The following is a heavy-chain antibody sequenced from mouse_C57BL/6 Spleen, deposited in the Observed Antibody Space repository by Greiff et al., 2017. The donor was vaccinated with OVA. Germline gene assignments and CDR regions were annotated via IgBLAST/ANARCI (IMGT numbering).Heavy chain of an antibody. CDR1: GYTFTSYW. D-gene: IGHD3-3*01. V-gene: IGHV1-64*01. Sequence: QVQLQQPGAELVKPGASVKLSCKASGYTFTSYWMHWVKQRPGQGLEWIGMIHPNSGSTNYNEKFKSKATLTVDKSSSTAYMQLSSLTSDVSAVYYCARGWAYALDYWGQGTSVTVSS. CDR2: IHPNSGST. CDR3: ARGWAYALDY. J-gene: IGHJ4*01.